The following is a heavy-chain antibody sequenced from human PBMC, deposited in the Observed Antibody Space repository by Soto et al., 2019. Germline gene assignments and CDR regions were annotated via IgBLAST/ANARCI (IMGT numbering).Heavy chain of an antibody. J-gene: IGHJ5*02. CDR2: FYYSGTT. Sequence: SETLSLTCTVSGASISGYYWGWIRQPPGKGLEWIGSFYYSGTTYYNPSLRSRVTISVDTSKNQFSLKLTSVTAADTAVYYCTRGVQWFGYLLLTYFDPWGQGTLVTVSS. CDR3: TRGVQWFGYLLLTYFDP. V-gene: IGHV4-39*01. CDR1: GASISGYY. D-gene: IGHD3-10*01.